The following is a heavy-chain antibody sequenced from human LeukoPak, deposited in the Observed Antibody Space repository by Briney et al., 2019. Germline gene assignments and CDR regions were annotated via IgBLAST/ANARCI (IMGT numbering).Heavy chain of an antibody. CDR2: ISDSGDST. CDR1: GFTFSDYA. J-gene: IGHJ4*02. V-gene: IGHV3-23*01. CDR3: TRRRGLDY. Sequence: GGSLRLSCAASGFTFSDYAMSWVRQAPGKGLEWVSTISDSGDSTYYADSVKGRFTISRDNSENILYLQMNSLRAEDTAIYYCTRRRGLDYWGQGTLVTVSS.